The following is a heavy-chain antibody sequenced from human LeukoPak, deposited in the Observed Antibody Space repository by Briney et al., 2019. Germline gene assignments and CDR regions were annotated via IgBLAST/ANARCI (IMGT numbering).Heavy chain of an antibody. J-gene: IGHJ4*02. CDR3: ARGSCSGVNCYKSYFFDS. V-gene: IGHV3-9*01. Sequence: PGGSLRLSCVASGFTFDEYTMIWVRHAPGKGLEWVSGISWNIDLIGYADSMKGRFTISRDNAKNSLYLQMNSLRAEDTALYYCARGSCSGVNCYKSYFFDSWGQGTLVTVSS. CDR2: ISWNIDLI. CDR1: GFTFDEYT. D-gene: IGHD2-15*01.